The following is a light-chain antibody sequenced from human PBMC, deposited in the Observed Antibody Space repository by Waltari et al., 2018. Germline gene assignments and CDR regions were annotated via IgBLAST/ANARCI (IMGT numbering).Light chain of an antibody. J-gene: IGLJ2*01. Sequence: QSALTQPASVSGSPGQSITISCTGTSSDVGGYNYVSWYQQHPGKAPKLMIYDVSNRPSGVSNRFAGSKSGNTASLTISGLQAEDEADYYCSSYTSSSPFLFGGGTKLTVL. CDR1: SSDVGGYNY. CDR2: DVS. CDR3: SSYTSSSPFL. V-gene: IGLV2-14*03.